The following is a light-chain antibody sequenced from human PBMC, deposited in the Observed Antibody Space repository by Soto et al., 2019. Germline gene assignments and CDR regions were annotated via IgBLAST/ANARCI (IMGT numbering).Light chain of an antibody. Sequence: EIVLTQSPGTFSLSPGERATLSCRASQTMRSSHLAWYQQKPGQAPRLLIYGASTRTFDVPDRFSGSGSGTDFTLTISSLQPEDFATYYCQQSYSTPQTFGQGTKVDIK. CDR1: QTMRSSH. V-gene: IGKV3-20*01. J-gene: IGKJ1*01. CDR2: GAS. CDR3: QQSYSTPQT.